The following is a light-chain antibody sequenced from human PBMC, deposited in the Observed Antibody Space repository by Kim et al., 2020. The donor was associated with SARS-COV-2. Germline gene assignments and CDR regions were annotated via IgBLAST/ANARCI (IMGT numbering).Light chain of an antibody. CDR2: AAS. CDR1: QSIGLD. Sequence: SPGERAAISCGANQSIGLDLAWEQQKPGQAPILLIYAASDRATGIRARCSGSGSGTDFTLTISSLEAEDFAVYYCQHRSNWPITFGQGTRLEIK. V-gene: IGKV3-11*01. J-gene: IGKJ5*01. CDR3: QHRSNWPIT.